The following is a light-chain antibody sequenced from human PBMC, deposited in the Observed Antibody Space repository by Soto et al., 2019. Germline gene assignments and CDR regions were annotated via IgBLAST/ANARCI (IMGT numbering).Light chain of an antibody. V-gene: IGKV3-15*01. CDR2: GAS. J-gene: IGKJ1*01. CDR1: QSVSSN. Sequence: IVMTQSPATLSVSPGERATLSCRASQSVSSNLAWYQQKPGQAPRLLIYGASTRATGIPARFSGSGSGTDFTLTITRLEPEDFAVYYCQQYGSSRTFGQGTKVDI. CDR3: QQYGSSRT.